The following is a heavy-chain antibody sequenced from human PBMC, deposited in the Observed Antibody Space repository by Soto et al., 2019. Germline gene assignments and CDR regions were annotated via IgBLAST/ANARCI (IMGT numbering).Heavy chain of an antibody. J-gene: IGHJ4*02. V-gene: IGHV4-34*01. CDR2: VKDGGST. CDR3: AGGQEGLVATH. CDR1: GGSLTGYY. D-gene: IGHD5-12*01. Sequence: QVQLQQWGAGLLKPSETLSLTCTVNGGSLTGYYWSWIRQPPGKGLEWIGEVKDGGSTNYSPSLRGRVSISADTSKNHFSLRLNSVTAADTAVYFCAGGQEGLVATHWDQGALVTVSS.